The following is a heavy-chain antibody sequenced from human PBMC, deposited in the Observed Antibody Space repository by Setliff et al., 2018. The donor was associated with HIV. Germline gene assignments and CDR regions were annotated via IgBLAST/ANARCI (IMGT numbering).Heavy chain of an antibody. CDR3: ARAYRPRALDI. Sequence: SVKVSCKASGGTFGSYAIHWVRQAPGQGLEWMGGIIPIVGQTNYAQKFQGRSTITADTSTNTAFMELTSLTSEDTAFYYCARAYRPRALDIWGQGTMVTVSS. CDR2: IIPIVGQT. J-gene: IGHJ3*02. D-gene: IGHD1-26*01. V-gene: IGHV1-69*10. CDR1: GGTFGSYA.